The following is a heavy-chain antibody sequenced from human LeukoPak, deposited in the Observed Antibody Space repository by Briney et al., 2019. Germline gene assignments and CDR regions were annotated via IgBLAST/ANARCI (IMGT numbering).Heavy chain of an antibody. Sequence: GGSLRLSCAPSGFTFSNYGMHWVRQAPGKGLEWVAFIPYDGTNKYHADSVKGRFTISRDNSKNTLYLQMNSLRAEDTAVYYCVQGTRRGAITMVRGVVGKSFYFDSWGQGTLVTVSS. CDR3: VQGTRRGAITMVRGVVGKSFYFDS. V-gene: IGHV3-30*02. CDR1: GFTFSNYG. D-gene: IGHD3-10*01. CDR2: IPYDGTNK. J-gene: IGHJ4*02.